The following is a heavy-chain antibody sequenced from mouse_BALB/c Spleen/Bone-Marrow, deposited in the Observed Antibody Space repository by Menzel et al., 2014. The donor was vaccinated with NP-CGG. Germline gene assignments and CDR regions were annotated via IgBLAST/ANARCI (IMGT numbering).Heavy chain of an antibody. J-gene: IGHJ4*01. Sequence: EVKLMESGGGLVQPGGSLRLSCATSGFTLTDYYMSWVRRPPGKALEWLGFIRNKANGYTTEYSASVKGRFTISRDNSQSILYLQMNTLRAEDSATYYCARDDYYAMDYWGQGTSVTVSS. V-gene: IGHV7-3*02. CDR2: IRNKANGYTT. CDR1: GFTLTDYY. CDR3: ARDDYYAMDY.